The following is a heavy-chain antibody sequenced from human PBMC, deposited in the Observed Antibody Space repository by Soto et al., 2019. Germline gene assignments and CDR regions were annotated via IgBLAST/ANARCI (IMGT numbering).Heavy chain of an antibody. Sequence: VQLVESGGGVVQPGRSLRLSCAASGFTFSDYAMHWVRQAPGKGLEWVAVVSHDGRNTHYADSVKGRFPISRDSSKNTVSLEMTSLRAEDRAVYYCAKGGRQWLVTSDFNYWGQGALVTVSS. CDR3: AKGGRQWLVTSDFNY. D-gene: IGHD6-19*01. J-gene: IGHJ4*02. CDR1: GFTFSDYA. V-gene: IGHV3-30*18. CDR2: VSHDGRNT.